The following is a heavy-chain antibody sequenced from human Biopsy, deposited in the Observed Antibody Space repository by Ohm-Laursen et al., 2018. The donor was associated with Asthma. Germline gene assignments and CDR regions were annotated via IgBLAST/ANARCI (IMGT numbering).Heavy chain of an antibody. J-gene: IGHJ3*02. CDR2: INAGNGNT. V-gene: IGHV1-3*01. CDR3: ASSIAVADSDAFDI. Sequence: GASVKVSCKASGYTFTSYAMHWVRQAPGQRLEWMGWINAGNGNTKYSQKFQGRVTITRDTSASTAYIKLSSLRSEDTAVYYCASSIAVADSDAFDIWGQGTMVTVSS. CDR1: GYTFTSYA. D-gene: IGHD6-19*01.